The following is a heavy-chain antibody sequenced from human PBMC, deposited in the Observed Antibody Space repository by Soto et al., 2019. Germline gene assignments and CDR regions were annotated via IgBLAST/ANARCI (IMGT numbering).Heavy chain of an antibody. CDR1: GGTFSSYA. Sequence: QVQLVQSGAEVKKPGSSVKVSCKASGGTFSSYAISWARQAPGQGLEWMGGIIPIFGTANYAQKFQGRVTITADESTSTADMELSSLRSEDTAVYYCASTAYYYDSSGYYYPDYYYYYGMDVWGQGTTVTVSS. V-gene: IGHV1-69*01. CDR3: ASTAYYYDSSGYYYPDYYYYYGMDV. D-gene: IGHD3-22*01. J-gene: IGHJ6*02. CDR2: IIPIFGTA.